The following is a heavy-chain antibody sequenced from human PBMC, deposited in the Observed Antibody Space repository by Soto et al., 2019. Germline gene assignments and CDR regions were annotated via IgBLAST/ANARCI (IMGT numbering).Heavy chain of an antibody. J-gene: IGHJ4*02. V-gene: IGHV3-30-3*01. CDR3: ARVASVAVAGSYSSGRGGGLDY. Sequence: QVQLVESGGGVVQPGRSLRLSCAASGFTFSSYAMHWVRQAPGKGLEWVAVISYDGSNKYYADSVKGRFTISRDNSKNTLYLQMSSLRAEDTAVYYCARVASVAVAGSYSSGRGGGLDYWGQGTLVTVSS. D-gene: IGHD6-19*01. CDR1: GFTFSSYA. CDR2: ISYDGSNK.